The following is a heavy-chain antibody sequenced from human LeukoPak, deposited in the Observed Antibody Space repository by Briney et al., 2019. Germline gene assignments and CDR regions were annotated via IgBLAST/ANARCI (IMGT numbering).Heavy chain of an antibody. CDR3: ARDTAMVIDY. D-gene: IGHD5-18*01. Sequence: ASVKVSCKASGGTFSSYAISWVRQAPGQGLEWMGWINPNSGGTNYAQKFQGRVTMTRDTSISTAYMELSRLRSDDTAVYYCARDTAMVIDYWGQGTLVTVSS. J-gene: IGHJ4*02. CDR2: INPNSGGT. CDR1: GGTFSSYA. V-gene: IGHV1-2*02.